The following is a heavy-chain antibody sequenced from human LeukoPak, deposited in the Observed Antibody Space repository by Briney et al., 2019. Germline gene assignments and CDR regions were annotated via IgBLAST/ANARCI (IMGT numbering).Heavy chain of an antibody. V-gene: IGHV4-34*01. CDR2: INHSGST. D-gene: IGHD6-19*01. CDR1: GGSFSGYY. Sequence: SETLSLTCAVYGGSFSGYYWSWIRQPPGKGLEWIGEINHSGSTNYNPSLKSRVTISVDTSKNQFSLKLSSGTAADTAVYYCARGGRQWLVRALDYWGQGTLVTVSS. CDR3: ARGGRQWLVRALDY. J-gene: IGHJ4*02.